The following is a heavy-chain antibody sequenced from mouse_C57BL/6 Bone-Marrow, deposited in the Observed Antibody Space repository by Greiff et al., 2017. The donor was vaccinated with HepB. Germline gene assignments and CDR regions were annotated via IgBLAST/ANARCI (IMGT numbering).Heavy chain of an antibody. V-gene: IGHV1-18*01. Sequence: DVQLQESGPELVKPGASVKIPCKASGYTFTDYNMDWVKQSHGKSLEWIGDINPNNGGTIYNQKFKGKATLTVDKSSSTAYMELRSLTSEDTAVYYCARSYYSNYLYYFDYWGQGTTLTVSS. J-gene: IGHJ2*01. CDR3: ARSYYSNYLYYFDY. CDR2: INPNNGGT. CDR1: GYTFTDYN. D-gene: IGHD2-5*01.